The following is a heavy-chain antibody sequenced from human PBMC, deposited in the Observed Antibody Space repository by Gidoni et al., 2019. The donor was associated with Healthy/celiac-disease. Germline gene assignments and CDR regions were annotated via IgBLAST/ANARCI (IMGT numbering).Heavy chain of an antibody. CDR2: ISSSGSTI. D-gene: IGHD3-10*01. CDR3: ARGAELLWFGELSYNWFDP. J-gene: IGHJ5*02. Sequence: LVQPGGSLRLSCAASGLTSSSYEMNWVRQAPGKGLEWVSYISSSGSTIYYADAVKGRFTISRDNAKNSLYLQMNSLRAEDTAVYYCARGAELLWFGELSYNWFDPWGQGTLVTVSS. V-gene: IGHV3-48*03. CDR1: GLTSSSYE.